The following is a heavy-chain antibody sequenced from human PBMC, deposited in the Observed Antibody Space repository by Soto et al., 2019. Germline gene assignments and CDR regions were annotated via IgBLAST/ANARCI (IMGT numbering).Heavy chain of an antibody. CDR2: ISWNSVSI. CDR1: GFTFDNHG. D-gene: IGHD2-15*01. Sequence: EVQLVESGGGLVQPDRSLRLSCAGSGFTFDNHGMHWVRQAPGKGLEWVSGISWNSVSIDYADSVKGRFTISRDNAKNSLYLQMSSLRAEDTALYYCARVSGYCGGGACSDFDYWGQGTLVTVSS. J-gene: IGHJ4*02. CDR3: ARVSGYCGGGACSDFDY. V-gene: IGHV3-9*01.